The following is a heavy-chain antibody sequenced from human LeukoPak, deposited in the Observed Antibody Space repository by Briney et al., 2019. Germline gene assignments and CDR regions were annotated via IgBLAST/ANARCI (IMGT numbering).Heavy chain of an antibody. D-gene: IGHD3-10*01. V-gene: IGHV4-34*01. Sequence: PSEALSLTCVVYGECFSSYYWGWIRQPPAKELEWIGEISHSGRTNTSSLKSRVTKSLDTSKNQFSLKLSSVTAADTAVYYCVRGVGSGSPEYFQYWGQGTLVTVSS. CDR2: ISHSGRT. CDR3: VRGVGSGSPEYFQY. CDR1: GECFSSYY. J-gene: IGHJ1*01.